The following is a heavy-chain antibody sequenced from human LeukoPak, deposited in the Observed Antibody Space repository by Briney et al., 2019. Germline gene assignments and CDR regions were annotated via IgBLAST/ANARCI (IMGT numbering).Heavy chain of an antibody. CDR3: AKDDAYDILTGSDGYFDY. J-gene: IGHJ4*02. CDR1: GFTFSSYA. CDR2: ISGSGGST. D-gene: IGHD3-9*01. Sequence: PGGSLRLSCAASGFTFSSYAMSWVRRAPGKGLEWVSAISGSGGSTYYADSVKGRFTISRDNSKNTLYLQMNSLRAEDTAVYYCAKDDAYDILTGSDGYFDYWGQGTLVTVSS. V-gene: IGHV3-23*01.